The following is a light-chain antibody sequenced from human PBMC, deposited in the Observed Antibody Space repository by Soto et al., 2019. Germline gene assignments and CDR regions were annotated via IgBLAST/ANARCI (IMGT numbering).Light chain of an antibody. CDR2: TLS. V-gene: IGKV2-40*01. CDR3: QQRSNWPRLT. J-gene: IGKJ4*01. CDR1: QSLXXSADGNTY. Sequence: IVMTQPPLSLPVTTGEPASISCRYSQSLXXSADGNTYLDWYVQKPGQSPQLLIYTLSSRASGVPDRFSGSGSGTDFTLTISSLEPEDFAVYYCQQRSNWPRLTFGGGTNVDIK.